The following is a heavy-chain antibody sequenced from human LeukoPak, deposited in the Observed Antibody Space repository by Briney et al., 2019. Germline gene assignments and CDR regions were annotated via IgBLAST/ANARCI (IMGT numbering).Heavy chain of an antibody. CDR2: FDPEDGET. CDR3: ATAGYSSGWDYFDY. Sequence: ASVKVSCEVSGYTLTELSMHWVRQAPGKGLEWMGGFDPEDGETIYAQKFQGRVTMTEDTSTDTAYMELSSLRSEDTAVYYCATAGYSSGWDYFDYWGQGTLVTVSS. CDR1: GYTLTELS. V-gene: IGHV1-24*01. D-gene: IGHD6-19*01. J-gene: IGHJ4*02.